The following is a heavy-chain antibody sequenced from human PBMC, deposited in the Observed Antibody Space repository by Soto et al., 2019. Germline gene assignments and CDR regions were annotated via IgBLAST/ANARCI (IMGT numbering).Heavy chain of an antibody. D-gene: IGHD6-6*01. CDR2: IIPIFGTA. J-gene: IGHJ5*02. CDR3: ARDLRGIAARPTFDP. CDR1: GGTFSSYA. Sequence: QVQLVQSGAEVKKPGSSVKVSCKASGGTFSSYAISWVRQAPGQGLEWMGGIIPIFGTANYAQKFQGRVTITADESTSTAYMELSSVRSEDTAVYYCARDLRGIAARPTFDPWGQGTLVTVSS. V-gene: IGHV1-69*12.